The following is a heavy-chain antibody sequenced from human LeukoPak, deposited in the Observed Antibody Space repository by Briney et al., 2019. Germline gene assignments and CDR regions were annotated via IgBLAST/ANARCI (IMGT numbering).Heavy chain of an antibody. D-gene: IGHD5-18*01. V-gene: IGHV3-48*03. CDR1: GFTFSSYE. CDR2: ISSSGSTI. J-gene: IGHJ4*02. CDR3: ARDRPGYSCGHYFDY. Sequence: EGSLRLSCAASGFTFSSYEMNWVRQAPGKGLEWVSYISSSGSTIYYADSVKGRFTISRDNAKNSLYLQMNSLRAEDTALYYCARDRPGYSCGHYFDYWGQGTLVTVSS.